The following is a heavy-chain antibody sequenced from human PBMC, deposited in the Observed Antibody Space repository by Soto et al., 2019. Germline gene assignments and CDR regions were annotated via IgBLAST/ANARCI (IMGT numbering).Heavy chain of an antibody. CDR2: TYYRSKWYN. V-gene: IGHV6-1*01. D-gene: IGHD6-13*01. J-gene: IGHJ6*02. CDR1: GDGVSSNSAA. CDR3: ARVAAATSLDYYYGMDF. Sequence: SQTLSLTCAISGDGVSSNSAAWNWIRQSPSRGLEWLGRTYYRSKWYNDYAVSVKSRITINPDTSKNQFSLQLNSVTPEDMAVYYCARVAAATSLDYYYGMDFSGQGTTVTVSS.